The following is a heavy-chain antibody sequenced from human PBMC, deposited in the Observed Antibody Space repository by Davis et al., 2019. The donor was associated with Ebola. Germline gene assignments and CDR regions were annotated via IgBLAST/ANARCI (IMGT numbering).Heavy chain of an antibody. CDR1: GGSFSGYY. J-gene: IGHJ5*02. V-gene: IGHV4-59*01. CDR2: LYYGGST. D-gene: IGHD6-13*01. Sequence: MPGGSLRLSCAVYGGSFSGYYWSWIRQPPGKGLEWIGYLYYGGSTSYNPSLKSRVTISVDTSKNQFSLKLSSVTAADTAVYYCAAHSSSWYPNYWFDPWGQGTLVTVSS. CDR3: AAHSSSWYPNYWFDP.